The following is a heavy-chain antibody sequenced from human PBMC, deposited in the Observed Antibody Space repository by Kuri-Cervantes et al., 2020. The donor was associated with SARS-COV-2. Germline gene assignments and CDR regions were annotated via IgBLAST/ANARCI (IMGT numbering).Heavy chain of an antibody. Sequence: GESLKISCAASGFTFSSYGMHWVRQAPGKGLEWVAVIWYDGSNKYYADSVKGRFTISRDNSKNTLYLQMNSLRAEDTAVYYCARVGGYCSGGSCYYYGMDVWGQGTTVTVSS. D-gene: IGHD2-15*01. V-gene: IGHV3-33*01. CDR2: IWYDGSNK. J-gene: IGHJ6*02. CDR3: ARVGGYCSGGSCYYYGMDV. CDR1: GFTFSSYG.